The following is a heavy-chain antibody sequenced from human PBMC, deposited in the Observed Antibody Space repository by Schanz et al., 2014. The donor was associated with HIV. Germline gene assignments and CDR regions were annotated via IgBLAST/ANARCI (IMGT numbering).Heavy chain of an antibody. CDR3: ARDGRSYYDYHGMDV. V-gene: IGHV3-23*04. Sequence: EVQLVESGGALVQPGGSLRLSCAASGFTFSSFAMSWVRQAPGKGLEWVSGIGGSGGNTNYADSVKGRFTISRDNSKNTLYLQMNSLRAEDTAVYYCARDGRSYYDYHGMDVWGQGTTVTVSS. J-gene: IGHJ6*02. CDR1: GFTFSSFA. D-gene: IGHD3-16*02. CDR2: IGGSGGNT.